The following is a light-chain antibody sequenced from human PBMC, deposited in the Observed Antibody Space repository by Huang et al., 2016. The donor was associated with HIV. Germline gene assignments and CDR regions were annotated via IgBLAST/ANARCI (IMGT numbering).Light chain of an antibody. J-gene: IGKJ1*01. CDR1: QSVSSN. Sequence: EMVMTQSPATLSVSPGERVTLSCRASQSVSSNLAWYQQKPGQAPRLLIYGASTRATDTPARFSGSGSGTEFTLTISSLQSEDFAVYYCQQYNNWPPWTFGQGTKVEIK. CDR2: GAS. CDR3: QQYNNWPPWT. V-gene: IGKV3-15*01.